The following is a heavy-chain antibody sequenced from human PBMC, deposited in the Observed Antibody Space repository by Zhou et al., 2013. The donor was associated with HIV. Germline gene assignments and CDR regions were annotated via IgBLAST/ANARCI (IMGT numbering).Heavy chain of an antibody. J-gene: IGHJ3*02. CDR1: GYTFTNYG. CDR2: IIPMYDTT. D-gene: IGHD2-2*01. CDR3: ATVDYQADKGHAFDI. Sequence: QVQLVQSGAEVKKPGASVKVSCKASGYTFTNYGFSWVRQAPGQGLEWMGGIIPMYDTTFNAQKFQGRVTITTDESTSTAYMDLSSLTSEDSAVYYCATVDYQADKGHAFDIWGQGTMVTVSS. V-gene: IGHV1-69*01.